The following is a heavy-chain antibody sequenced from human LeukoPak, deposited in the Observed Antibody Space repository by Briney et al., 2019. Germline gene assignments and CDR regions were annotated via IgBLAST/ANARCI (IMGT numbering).Heavy chain of an antibody. J-gene: IGHJ4*02. CDR2: IYSGGST. V-gene: IGHV3-53*01. CDR1: GFTVSRNY. CDR3: ANRGSVARFDY. Sequence: GGSLRLSCAASGFTVSRNYMTWVRQAPGKGLEWVSLIYSGGSTYYPDSVRGRFTISRDNSQNTLYLQMNSLRADDTAVYYCANRGSVARFDYWGQGTLVTVSS. D-gene: IGHD3-10*01.